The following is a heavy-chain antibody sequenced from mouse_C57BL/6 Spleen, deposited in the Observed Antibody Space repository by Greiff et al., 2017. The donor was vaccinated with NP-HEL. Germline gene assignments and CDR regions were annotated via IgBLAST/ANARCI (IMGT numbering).Heavy chain of an antibody. CDR1: GFTFSDYG. CDR3: ANNDGYYLHWYFDV. V-gene: IGHV5-17*01. Sequence: EVKLVESGGGLVKPGGSLKLSCAASGFTFSDYGMHWVRQAPEKGLEWVAYISSGSSTIYYADTVKGRFTISRDNAKNTLFLQMTSLRSEDTAMYYCANNDGYYLHWYFDVWGTGTTVTVSS. CDR2: ISSGSSTI. D-gene: IGHD2-3*01. J-gene: IGHJ1*03.